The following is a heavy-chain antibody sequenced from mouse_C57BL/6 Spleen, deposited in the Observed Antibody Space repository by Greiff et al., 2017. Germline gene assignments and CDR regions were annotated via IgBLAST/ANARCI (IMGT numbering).Heavy chain of an antibody. J-gene: IGHJ4*01. CDR2: INPSTGGT. Sequence: EVQLQQSGPELVKPGASVKISCKASGYSFTGYYMNWVKQSPEKSLEWIGEINPSTGGTTYNQKFKAKATLTVDKSSSTAYMQLTCLTSEESAVYYCARGRNYEGEYYYAMDYWGQGTSVTVSS. V-gene: IGHV1-42*01. D-gene: IGHD2-1*01. CDR1: GYSFTGYY. CDR3: ARGRNYEGEYYYAMDY.